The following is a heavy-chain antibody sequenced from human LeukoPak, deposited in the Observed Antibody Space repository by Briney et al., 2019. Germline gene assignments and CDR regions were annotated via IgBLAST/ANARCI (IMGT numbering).Heavy chain of an antibody. CDR2: IYYTGST. CDR3: VRHWPYESKRSDY. V-gene: IGHV4-39*01. Sequence: PSGTLSLTCTVSGGSINTSSYYWGWIRQPPGKGLEWIGSIYYTGSTYYNPSLKSRVTVSADTSKNQLSLKLSSVTAADTAVYYCVRHWPYESKRSDYWGQGTLVTVSS. J-gene: IGHJ4*02. CDR1: GGSINTSSYY. D-gene: IGHD3-22*01.